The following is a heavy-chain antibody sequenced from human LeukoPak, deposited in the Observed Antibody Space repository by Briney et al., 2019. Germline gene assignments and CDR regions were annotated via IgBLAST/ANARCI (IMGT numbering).Heavy chain of an antibody. CDR1: GYSFTTYW. CDR3: ARPVTDRPHTNRYFDY. CDR2: IYPGDSDT. V-gene: IGHV5-51*01. J-gene: IGHJ4*02. Sequence: GESLKISCKGSGYSFTTYWIGWVRQMHGKGLEWMGIIYPGDSDTRYSPSFQGQVTISADKSISTAYLQWSSLKASDTAMYYCARPVTDRPHTNRYFDYWGQGTLVTVSS. D-gene: IGHD4-11*01.